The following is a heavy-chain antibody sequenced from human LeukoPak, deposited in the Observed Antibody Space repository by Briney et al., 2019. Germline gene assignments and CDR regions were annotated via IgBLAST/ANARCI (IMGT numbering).Heavy chain of an antibody. Sequence: GGSLRLSCAGTGFTFSNYWMNWVRQAPGKGLEWVANIKEDGSRINYVDSVKGRFTISRDNAKDSVYLQMDNLRAEDTAVYYCVGSSGWLFDYWGQGILVAVSS. CDR3: VGSSGWLFDY. V-gene: IGHV3-7*01. CDR2: IKEDGSRI. CDR1: GFTFSNYW. D-gene: IGHD6-19*01. J-gene: IGHJ4*02.